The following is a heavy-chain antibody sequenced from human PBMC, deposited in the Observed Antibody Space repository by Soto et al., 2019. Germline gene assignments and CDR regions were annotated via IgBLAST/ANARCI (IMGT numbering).Heavy chain of an antibody. CDR3: AKDRMKYYDSSGYGFDY. CDR1: GFTFSSYS. D-gene: IGHD3-22*01. Sequence: GGSLRLSCAASGFTFSSYSMNWVRQAPGKGLEWVSYISSSSSTIYYADSVKGRFTISRDNAKNSLYLQMNSLRVEDTALYYCAKDRMKYYDSSGYGFDYWGRGTLVTV. V-gene: IGHV3-48*04. J-gene: IGHJ4*02. CDR2: ISSSSSTI.